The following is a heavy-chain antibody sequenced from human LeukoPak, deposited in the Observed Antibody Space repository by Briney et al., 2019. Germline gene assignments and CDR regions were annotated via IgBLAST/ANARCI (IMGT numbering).Heavy chain of an antibody. CDR1: GYIFTSYW. CDR3: ARSIAADGTSGNWFDP. Sequence: GESLKISCKGSGYIFTSYWITWGRQMPGKGLEWMGMIDPSDSYTNDSPSFQGHVTISAAKSISTDYLQWGSLKASDTAMYYCARSIAADGTSGNWFDPWGQGTLVTVSS. D-gene: IGHD6-13*01. V-gene: IGHV5-10-1*01. CDR2: IDPSDSYT. J-gene: IGHJ5*02.